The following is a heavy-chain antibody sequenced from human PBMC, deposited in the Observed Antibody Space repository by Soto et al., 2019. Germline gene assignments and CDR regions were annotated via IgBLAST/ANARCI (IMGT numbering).Heavy chain of an antibody. D-gene: IGHD1-26*01. CDR1: GFTFSSYA. CDR2: ISGSGGST. Sequence: EVQLLESGGGLVQPGGSLRLSCAASGFTFSSYAMSWVRQAPGKGLEWVSAISGSGGSTYYADSVKGRFTISRDNSKNALTLQMNSLRGEDTAVYYCAKRVAPGWVDYWGQGTLVAVSS. CDR3: AKRVAPGWVDY. J-gene: IGHJ4*02. V-gene: IGHV3-23*01.